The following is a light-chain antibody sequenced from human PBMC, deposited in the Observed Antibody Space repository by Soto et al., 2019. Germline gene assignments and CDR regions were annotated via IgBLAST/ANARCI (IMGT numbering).Light chain of an antibody. CDR1: QSVSSN. Sequence: EIVMTQSPATLSVSPGERATLSCRASQSVSSNLAWYQQKPGQAPRLLIYGASTRATGLPARFSGSGSGTEFTLTIRRLQSEDFAIYYWHQYRRRRGFGQGTKVEI. J-gene: IGKJ2*03. CDR2: GAS. CDR3: HQYRRRRG. V-gene: IGKV3-15*01.